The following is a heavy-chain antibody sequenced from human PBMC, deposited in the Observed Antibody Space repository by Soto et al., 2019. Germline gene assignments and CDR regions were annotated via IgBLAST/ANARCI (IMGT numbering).Heavy chain of an antibody. V-gene: IGHV3-15*01. CDR1: GFTFSNAC. J-gene: IGHJ4*02. CDR2: IKSKTDGWTT. Sequence: XESLRLSCAASGFTFSNACMSWVRQAPGKGLEWVGRIKSKTDGWTTDYAAPVKGRFTISRDDSKNTLYLQMNSLKTEDTAVYYCTTASDGYNPPDYWGRGTLVTVSS. CDR3: TTASDGYNPPDY. D-gene: IGHD5-12*01.